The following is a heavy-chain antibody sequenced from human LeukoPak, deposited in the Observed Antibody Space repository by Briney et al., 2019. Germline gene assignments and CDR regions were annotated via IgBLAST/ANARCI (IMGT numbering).Heavy chain of an antibody. CDR1: GGSFSGYY. D-gene: IGHD3-10*01. CDR3: ARGLLRGYYYYYMDV. J-gene: IGHJ6*03. CDR2: INHSGST. Sequence: RPSETLSPTCAVYGGSFSGYYWSWIRQPPGKGLEWIGEINHSGSTNYNPSLKSRVTISVDTSKNQFSPKLSSVTAADTAVYYCARGLLRGYYYYYMDVWGKGTTVTVSS. V-gene: IGHV4-34*01.